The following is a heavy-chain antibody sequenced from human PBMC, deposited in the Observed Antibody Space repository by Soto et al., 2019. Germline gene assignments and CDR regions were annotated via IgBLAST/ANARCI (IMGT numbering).Heavy chain of an antibody. J-gene: IGHJ6*02. CDR2: IIPIFGTA. Sequence: QVQLVQSGAEVQKPGSSVKVSCKASGGTFSSYAISWVRQAPGQGLEWMGGIIPIFGTANYAQKFQGRVTITADESTSTAYMELSSLRSEDTAVYYCASNERTWNYEWASICYGMDVWGQGTTVTVSS. CDR1: GGTFSSYA. CDR3: ASNERTWNYEWASICYGMDV. D-gene: IGHD1-7*01. V-gene: IGHV1-69*01.